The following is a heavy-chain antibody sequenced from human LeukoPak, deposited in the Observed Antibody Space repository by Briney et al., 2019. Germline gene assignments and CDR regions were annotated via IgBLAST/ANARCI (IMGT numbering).Heavy chain of an antibody. CDR3: ARGSYYYDSSGYYPGY. CDR2: ISSSSSYI. Sequence: GGSLRLSCAASGFTLSSYSMNWVRQAPGKGLEWVSSISSSSSYIYYADSVKGRFTISRDNAKNSLYLQMNSLRAEDTAVYYCARGSYYYDSSGYYPGYWGQGTLVTVSS. D-gene: IGHD3-22*01. J-gene: IGHJ4*02. V-gene: IGHV3-21*01. CDR1: GFTLSSYS.